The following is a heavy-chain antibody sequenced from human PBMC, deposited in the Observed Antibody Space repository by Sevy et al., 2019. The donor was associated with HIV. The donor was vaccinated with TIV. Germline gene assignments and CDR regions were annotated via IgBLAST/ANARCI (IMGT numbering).Heavy chain of an antibody. V-gene: IGHV3-48*01. D-gene: IGHD3-22*01. CDR3: ARDPTGYYDSSGYYRDDAFDI. J-gene: IGHJ3*02. CDR1: GFTFSSYS. Sequence: GGSLRLSCAASGFTFSSYSMNWVRQAPGKGLEWVSYISSSSSTIYYADSVKGRFTISRENAKNSLYLQMNSLRAEDTAVYYCARDPTGYYDSSGYYRDDAFDIWGQGTMVTVSS. CDR2: ISSSSSTI.